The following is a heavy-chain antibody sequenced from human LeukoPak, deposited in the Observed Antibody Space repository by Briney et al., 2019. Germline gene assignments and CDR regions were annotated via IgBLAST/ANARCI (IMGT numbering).Heavy chain of an antibody. D-gene: IGHD2-21*02. CDR3: ARYGLGGCATGGNCYTSYYYYGMDV. Sequence: GESLKISCKGSGYSFRDYWIGWVRQMPGKGPEWMGIIFPLDSQIKYSPSFEGQVTISVDKSISTAYVQWSSLRASDSAMYYCARYGLGGCATGGNCYTSYYYYGMDVWGQGTAVTVSS. V-gene: IGHV5-51*01. CDR2: IFPLDSQI. J-gene: IGHJ6*02. CDR1: GYSFRDYW.